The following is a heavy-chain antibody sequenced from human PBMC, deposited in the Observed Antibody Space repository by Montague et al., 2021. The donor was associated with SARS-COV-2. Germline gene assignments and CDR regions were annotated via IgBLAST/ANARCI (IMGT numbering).Heavy chain of an antibody. CDR2: IWYDGSNK. D-gene: IGHD3-9*01. CDR3: ARDFGILTGTAPEDY. CDR1: GFPFSSYG. J-gene: IGHJ4*02. V-gene: IGHV3-33*01. Sequence: SLRLSCAASGFPFSSYGMHWVRQAPGKGLEWVAVIWYDGSNKYYADSVKGRFTTSRDNSKNTLYLQMNSLRAEDTAVYYCARDFGILTGTAPEDYWGQGTLVTVSS.